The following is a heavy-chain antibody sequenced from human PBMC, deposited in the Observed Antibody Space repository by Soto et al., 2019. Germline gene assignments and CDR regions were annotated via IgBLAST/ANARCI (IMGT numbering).Heavy chain of an antibody. CDR3: ARRRYCSGGSCYGHYFDY. J-gene: IGHJ4*02. CDR2: IYPGDSDT. Sequence: PGESLKISCKGSGYSFTSYWIGWVRQMPGKGLEWMGIIYPGDSDTRYSPSFQGQVTISADKSISTAYLQWSSLKASDTAMYYCARRRYCSGGSCYGHYFDYWGQGTLVTVSS. CDR1: GYSFTSYW. D-gene: IGHD2-15*01. V-gene: IGHV5-51*01.